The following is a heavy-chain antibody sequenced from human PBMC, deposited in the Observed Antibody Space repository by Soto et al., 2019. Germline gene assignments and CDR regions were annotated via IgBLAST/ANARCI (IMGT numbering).Heavy chain of an antibody. CDR3: AKEGGYSYTYYYYYGMDV. D-gene: IGHD5-18*01. J-gene: IGHJ6*02. CDR2: ISGSGGST. CDR1: GFTFSSYA. V-gene: IGHV3-23*01. Sequence: RLSCAASGFTFSSYAMSWVRQAPGKGLEWVSAISGSGGSTYYADSVKGRFTISRDNSKNTLYLQMNSLRAEDTAVYYCAKEGGYSYTYYYYYGMDVWGQGTTVTVSS.